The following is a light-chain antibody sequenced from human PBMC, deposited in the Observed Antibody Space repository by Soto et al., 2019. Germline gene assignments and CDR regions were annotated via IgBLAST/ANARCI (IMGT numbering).Light chain of an antibody. J-gene: IGLJ1*01. CDR1: SSDVGGYNY. CDR3: SSYTTSSTLLYV. V-gene: IGLV2-14*01. CDR2: DVS. Sequence: QPASVSGSPGQSITISCTGTSSDVGGYNYVSWYQQHPGKAPKLMIYDVSNRPSGVSNRFSGSKSGNTASLTISGLQAEDEADYYCSSYTTSSTLLYVFGTGTKLTVL.